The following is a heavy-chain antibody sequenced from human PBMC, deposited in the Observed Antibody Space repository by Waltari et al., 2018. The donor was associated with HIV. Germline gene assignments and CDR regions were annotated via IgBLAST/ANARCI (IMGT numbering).Heavy chain of an antibody. D-gene: IGHD6-6*01. V-gene: IGHV3-33*01. Sequence: QVLLVESGGGAVQPVRSLSLSCAASGFTFNNYGMHWVRQAPGKGLEWGAVIWFDGSNKYYADSVKGRFTISRDNSKNRLYLQMNSLRAEDTAVYYCARDRGGSSSLVLDSWGQGTLVTVSS. J-gene: IGHJ4*02. CDR3: ARDRGGSSSLVLDS. CDR1: GFTFNNYG. CDR2: IWFDGSNK.